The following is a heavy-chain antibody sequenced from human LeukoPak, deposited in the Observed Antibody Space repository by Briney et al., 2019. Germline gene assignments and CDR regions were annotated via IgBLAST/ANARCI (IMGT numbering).Heavy chain of an antibody. D-gene: IGHD2-2*01. CDR3: ARGGEGYCSSTSCYAFDY. J-gene: IGHJ4*02. V-gene: IGHV4-31*03. Sequence: PSQTLSLTCTVSGGSTSSGGYYWSWIRQHPGKGLEWIGYIYYSGSTYYNPSLKSRVTISVDTSKNQFSLKLSSVTAADTAVYYCARGGEGYCSSTSCYAFDYWGQGTQVTVSS. CDR1: GGSTSSGGYY. CDR2: IYYSGST.